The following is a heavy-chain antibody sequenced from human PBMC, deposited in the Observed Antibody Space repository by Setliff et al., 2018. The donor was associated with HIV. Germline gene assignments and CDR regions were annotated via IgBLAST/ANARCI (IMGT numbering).Heavy chain of an antibody. J-gene: IGHJ4*02. Sequence: TLSLTCTVSGGSMSRFYWSWIRQPPGKGLEWIGYIYYTGSTYYNPSLKSRVTISLDTSRNQFSLKLSSVTAADTAVYYCECYNSDDGYFDNWGQGALVTVSS. D-gene: IGHD2-8*01. CDR1: GGSMSRFY. CDR2: IYYTGST. CDR3: ECYNSDDGYFDN. V-gene: IGHV4-30-4*08.